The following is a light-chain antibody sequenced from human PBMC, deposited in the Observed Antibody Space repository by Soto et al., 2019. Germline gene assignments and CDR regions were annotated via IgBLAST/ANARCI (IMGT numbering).Light chain of an antibody. CDR1: SSDIGGYNF. J-gene: IGLJ2*01. CDR3: FSYRSTGILL. CDR2: EVS. Sequence: QSALTQPASVSGSPGQSITISCIGTSSDIGGYNFVSWYQQHPGKAPKLMIYEVSNRPSGVSTRFSGSKSGNTASLTISGLQAEGEADYYCFSYRSTGILLFGGGTKLTVL. V-gene: IGLV2-14*01.